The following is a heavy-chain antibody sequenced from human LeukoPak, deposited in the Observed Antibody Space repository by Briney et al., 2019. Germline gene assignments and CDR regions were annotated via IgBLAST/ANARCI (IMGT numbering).Heavy chain of an antibody. V-gene: IGHV4-38-2*02. Sequence: SETLSLTCTVSGYSISSGYYWGWIRQPPGKGLEWIGSIYHSGSTYYNPSLKSRVTISVDTSKNQFSLKLSSVTAADTAVYYRAMRYDFWSGYYPDYWGQGTLVTVSS. CDR2: IYHSGST. J-gene: IGHJ4*02. CDR3: AMRYDFWSGYYPDY. D-gene: IGHD3-3*01. CDR1: GYSISSGYY.